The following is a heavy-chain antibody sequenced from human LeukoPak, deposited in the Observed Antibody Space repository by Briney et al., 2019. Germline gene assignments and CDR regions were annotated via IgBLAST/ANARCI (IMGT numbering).Heavy chain of an antibody. CDR2: INPNSGGT. CDR3: ARGAIEMATIFVYYMDV. V-gene: IGHV1-2*02. Sequence: ASVKVSCKASGYTFTGYYMHWVRQAPGQGLEWMGWINPNSGGTNYAQKFQGRVTMTRDTSISTAYMELSRLRSDDTAVYYCARGAIEMATIFVYYMDVWGKGTTVAVSS. J-gene: IGHJ6*03. D-gene: IGHD5-24*01. CDR1: GYTFTGYY.